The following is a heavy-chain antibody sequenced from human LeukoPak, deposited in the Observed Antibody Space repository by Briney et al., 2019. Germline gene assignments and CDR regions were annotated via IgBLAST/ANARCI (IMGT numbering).Heavy chain of an antibody. D-gene: IGHD2-15*01. V-gene: IGHV3-21*01. CDR2: ISRSSSYI. CDR1: GVTFTDYT. CDR3: ATRLGGTYYY. J-gene: IGHJ4*02. Sequence: TGGSLRLSCAASGVTFTDYTMNWVRQGPGKGLEWVSLISRSSSYIYYADSVKGRVTISRDNAKNSLYLQMNSLRAEDTAVYYCATRLGGTYYYWGQGTLVTVSS.